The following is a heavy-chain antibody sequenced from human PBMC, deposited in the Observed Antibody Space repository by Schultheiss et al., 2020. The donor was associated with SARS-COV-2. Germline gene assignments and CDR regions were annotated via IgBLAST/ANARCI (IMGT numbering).Heavy chain of an antibody. D-gene: IGHD5-12*01. CDR3: ARNSQHGPYSGYDSDFDY. V-gene: IGHV4-39*07. CDR1: GGSISSSSYY. J-gene: IGHJ4*02. CDR2: INHSGST. Sequence: GSLRLSCTVSGGSISSSSYYWGWIRQPPGKGLEWIGEINHSGSTNYNPSLKSRVTISVDTSKNQFSLKLSSVTAADTAVYYCARNSQHGPYSGYDSDFDYWGQGTLVTVSS.